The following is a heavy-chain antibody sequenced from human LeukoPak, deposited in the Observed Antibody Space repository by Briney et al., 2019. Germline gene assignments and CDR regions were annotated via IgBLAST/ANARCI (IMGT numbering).Heavy chain of an antibody. CDR3: AKGGRGYYDSSGYLLDY. J-gene: IGHJ4*02. Sequence: GGSLRLSCAASGFTFSSYAMSWVRQAPGKGLEWVSAISGSGGSTYYADSVKGRFTISRDNSKNTLYLQMNSLRAEDTAVYYCAKGGRGYYDSSGYLLDYWGQGTLVTVSS. CDR2: ISGSGGST. D-gene: IGHD3-22*01. CDR1: GFTFSSYA. V-gene: IGHV3-23*01.